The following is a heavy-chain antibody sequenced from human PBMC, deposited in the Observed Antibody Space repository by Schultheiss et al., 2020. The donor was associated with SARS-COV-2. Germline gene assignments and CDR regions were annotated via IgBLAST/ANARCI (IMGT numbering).Heavy chain of an antibody. D-gene: IGHD4-17*01. J-gene: IGHJ4*02. Sequence: GGSLRLSCAASGFTVSSNYMSWVRQAPGKGLEWVSAISGSGGSTYYADSVKGRFTISRDNSKNTLYLQMNSLRAEDTAVYYCAKLSTVTTAFDYWGQGTLVTGSS. V-gene: IGHV3-23*01. CDR2: ISGSGGST. CDR1: GFTVSSNY. CDR3: AKLSTVTTAFDY.